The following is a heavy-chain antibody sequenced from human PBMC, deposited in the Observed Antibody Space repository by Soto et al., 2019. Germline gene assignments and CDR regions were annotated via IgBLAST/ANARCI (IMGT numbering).Heavy chain of an antibody. J-gene: IGHJ5*02. D-gene: IGHD3-3*01. V-gene: IGHV4-30-4*01. CDR3: VRALGSRFLEWPRFDP. CDR2: IYNSGTT. CDR1: GASISSGDYY. Sequence: QVQLQESGPGLVKPSQTLSLTCTVSGASISSGDYYWSWIRQPPGKGVEWIGFIYNSGTTYYNPSLNSRISISVDTSKNQFSLNLNSVTAADTAVYYCVRALGSRFLEWPRFDPWGQGSLVTVSS.